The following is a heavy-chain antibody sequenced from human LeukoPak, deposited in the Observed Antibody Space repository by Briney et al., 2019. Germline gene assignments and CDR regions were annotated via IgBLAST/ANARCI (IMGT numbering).Heavy chain of an antibody. CDR3: ARDRYYDSSGYPSD. CDR2: IWYDGSNK. Sequence: PGRSLRLSCAASGFTFSSYGMHWVRQAPGKGLEWVAVIWYDGSNKYYADSVKGRFTISRDNSKNTLYPQMNSLRAEDAAVYYCARDRYYDSSGYPSDWGQGTLVTVSS. CDR1: GFTFSSYG. J-gene: IGHJ4*02. V-gene: IGHV3-33*01. D-gene: IGHD3-22*01.